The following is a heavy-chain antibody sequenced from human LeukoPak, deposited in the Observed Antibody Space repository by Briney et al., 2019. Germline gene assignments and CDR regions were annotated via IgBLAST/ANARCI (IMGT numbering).Heavy chain of an antibody. V-gene: IGHV1-18*01. CDR1: GYTFTSYG. Sequence: ASVKVSCKASGYTFTSYGISWVRQAPGQGLEWMGWISAYNGNTNYAQKLQGRVTMTTDTPTSTAYMELRSLRSDDTAVYYCARVNDFWSGYRYYYYGMDVWGQGTTVTVSS. D-gene: IGHD3-3*01. CDR3: ARVNDFWSGYRYYYYGMDV. CDR2: ISAYNGNT. J-gene: IGHJ6*02.